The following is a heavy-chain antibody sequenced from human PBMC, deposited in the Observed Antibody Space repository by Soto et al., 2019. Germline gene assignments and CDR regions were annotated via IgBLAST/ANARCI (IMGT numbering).Heavy chain of an antibody. J-gene: IGHJ4*02. D-gene: IGHD7-27*01. V-gene: IGHV4-59*11. Sequence: TSETLSLTCTVSGGSISNHYWSWIRQPPGKGLEWIGYIYYNGNTNYNPPLKSRVTMSVDTSKNQISLKLSSVTAADTAVYYCTRANWYSEYWGQGTLVTSPQ. CDR3: TRANWYSEY. CDR1: GGSISNHY. CDR2: IYYNGNT.